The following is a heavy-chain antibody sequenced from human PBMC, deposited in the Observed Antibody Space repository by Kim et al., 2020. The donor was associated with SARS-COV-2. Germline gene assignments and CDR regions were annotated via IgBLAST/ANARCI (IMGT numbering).Heavy chain of an antibody. CDR2: IYYSGST. CDR3: ARDGNRDGYNS. J-gene: IGHJ4*02. D-gene: IGHD5-12*01. V-gene: IGHV4-59*13. CDR1: GGSISSYY. Sequence: SETLSLTCTVSGGSISSYYWSWIRQPPGKGLEWIGYIYYSGSTNYNPSLKSRVTISVDTSKNQFSLKLSSVTAADTAVYYCARDGNRDGYNSWGQGTLVT.